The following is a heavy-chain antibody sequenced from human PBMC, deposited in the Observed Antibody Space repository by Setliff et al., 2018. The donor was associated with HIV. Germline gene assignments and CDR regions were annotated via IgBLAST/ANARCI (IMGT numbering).Heavy chain of an antibody. D-gene: IGHD4-17*01. Sequence: SETLSLTCTVSGGSISSYYWSWIRQPPGKGLEWIGYIHYTGSTTYNPSLKSRVTISVDTSQNQFSLKLSSVTAADTAIYYCARRIYGNNPYFDYWSQGTLVTVSS. J-gene: IGHJ4*02. CDR1: GGSISSYY. V-gene: IGHV4-59*08. CDR2: IHYTGST. CDR3: ARRIYGNNPYFDY.